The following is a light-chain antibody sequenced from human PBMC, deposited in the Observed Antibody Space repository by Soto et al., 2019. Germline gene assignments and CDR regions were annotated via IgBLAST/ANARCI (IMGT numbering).Light chain of an antibody. V-gene: IGLV2-23*01. CDR2: EGS. CDR1: SSDVGSYNL. CDR3: CSYAGSRPYV. Sequence: QSALTQPASVSGSPGQSITISCTGTSSDVGSYNLVSWYQQHPGKAPKLMIYEGSKRPSGVSNRFSGSKSGNTASLTISGLQAEDDADYYCCSYAGSRPYVFGTGTKLTAL. J-gene: IGLJ1*01.